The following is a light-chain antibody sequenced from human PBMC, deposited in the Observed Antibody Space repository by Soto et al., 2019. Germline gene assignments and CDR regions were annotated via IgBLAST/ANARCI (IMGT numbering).Light chain of an antibody. J-gene: IGLJ1*01. Sequence: QSVLTQPASVSGSPGQSITISCTGTSSDVGDYNYVSWYQQHPGKAPKLMIYDVSNRPSGVSNRFSGSKSGNTASLTISGLQAEDEADYYCSSYRSSSKRVFGTGTKLTVL. V-gene: IGLV2-14*03. CDR1: SSDVGDYNY. CDR3: SSYRSSSKRV. CDR2: DVS.